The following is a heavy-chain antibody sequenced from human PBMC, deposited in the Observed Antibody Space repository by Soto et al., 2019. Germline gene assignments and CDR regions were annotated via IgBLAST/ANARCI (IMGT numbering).Heavy chain of an antibody. CDR2: IIPIFGTA. Sequence: SVKVSCKASGGTFSSYAISWVRQAPGQGLEWMGGIIPIFGTANYAQKFQGRVTITADESTSTAYMELSSLRSEDTAVYYCARGGDYYDSSGYYHTEPYAFDIWGQGTMVTVSS. V-gene: IGHV1-69*13. D-gene: IGHD3-22*01. CDR3: ARGGDYYDSSGYYHTEPYAFDI. J-gene: IGHJ3*02. CDR1: GGTFSSYA.